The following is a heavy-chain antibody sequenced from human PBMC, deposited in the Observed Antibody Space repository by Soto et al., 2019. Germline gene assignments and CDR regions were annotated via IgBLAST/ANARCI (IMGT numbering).Heavy chain of an antibody. V-gene: IGHV3-23*01. CDR2: ISGSGGST. CDR1: GFTFSSYA. CDR3: AKVIWAAMVSGGNDY. Sequence: PGGSLRLSCAASGFTFSSYAMSWVRQAPGKGLEWVSAISGSGGSTYYADSVKGRFTISRDNSKNTLYLQMNSLRAEDTAVYYFAKVIWAAMVSGGNDYWGQGTLVTVSS. D-gene: IGHD5-18*01. J-gene: IGHJ4*02.